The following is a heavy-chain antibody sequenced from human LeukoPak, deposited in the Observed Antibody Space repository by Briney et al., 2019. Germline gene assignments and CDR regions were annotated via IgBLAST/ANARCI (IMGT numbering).Heavy chain of an antibody. D-gene: IGHD2-15*01. V-gene: IGHV3-23*01. CDR1: GFTFSSYA. Sequence: GGSLRLSCAASGFTFSSYAMSWVRQAPGKGQEWVSTSGSGGNTYYADSVQGRFTISRDNSKNTLYLQMTSLRAEDTAVYFCAKNRGYCSGGSCYGDYWGQGTLVTVSS. CDR2: SGSGGNT. J-gene: IGHJ4*02. CDR3: AKNRGYCSGGSCYGDY.